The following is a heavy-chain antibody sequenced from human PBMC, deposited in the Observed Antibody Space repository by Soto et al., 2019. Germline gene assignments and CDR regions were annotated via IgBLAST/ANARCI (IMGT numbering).Heavy chain of an antibody. V-gene: IGHV3-30*18. D-gene: IGHD3-10*01. CDR1: GFTFSSYG. CDR3: AKDFKVSGSYYGSLNYYYGMDV. Sequence: QVHLVESGGGVAQPGRSLRLSCAASGFTFSSYGMHWVRQAPGKGLEWVEIISYDGSLKYYADSVKGRFTISRDNSKSALYLQMNSLRPEDTAVYYCAKDFKVSGSYYGSLNYYYGMDVWGQGTTVIVSS. J-gene: IGHJ6*02. CDR2: ISYDGSLK.